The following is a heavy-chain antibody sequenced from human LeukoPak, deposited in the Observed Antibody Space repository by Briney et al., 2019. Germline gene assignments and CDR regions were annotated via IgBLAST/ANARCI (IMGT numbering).Heavy chain of an antibody. CDR2: ISYDGSNK. J-gene: IGHJ3*02. CDR3: ARAGGPRDAFDI. CDR1: GFTFSSYA. Sequence: GGSLRLSCAASGFTFSSYAMHWVRQAPGKGLEWVAVISYDGSNKYYADSVKGRFTISRDNSKNTLYLQMNSLRAEDTAVYYCARAGGPRDAFDIWGQGTMVTVSS. V-gene: IGHV3-30*04. D-gene: IGHD3-10*01.